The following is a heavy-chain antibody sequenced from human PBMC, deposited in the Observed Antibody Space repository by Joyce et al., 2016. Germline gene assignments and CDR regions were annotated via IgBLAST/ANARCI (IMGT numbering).Heavy chain of an antibody. CDR1: GFTFSSYG. J-gene: IGHJ4*02. CDR3: ARIPYYDSLTGYFWGDS. D-gene: IGHD3-9*01. V-gene: IGHV3-33*01. Sequence: QVQLVESGGGVVQPGRSLRLSCAASGFTFSSYGMHWVRKAPGQGLEWGAVIWNDGSNKYYADSVKGRFTVSRDNPKNTLYLQMNSLGAGDAAVYYCARIPYYDSLTGYFWGDSWGQGTPVTVSS. CDR2: IWNDGSNK.